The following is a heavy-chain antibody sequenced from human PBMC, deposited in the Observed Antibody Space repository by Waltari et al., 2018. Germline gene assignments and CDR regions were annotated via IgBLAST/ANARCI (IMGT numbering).Heavy chain of an antibody. CDR1: GYSISSGYY. V-gene: IGHV4-38-2*01. Sequence: QVQLQESGPGLVKPSETLSLTCAVSGYSISSGYYWGWIRQPPGKGLEWIGSIYHSGSTNYNPSLKSRVTISVDTSKNQFSLKLSSVTAADTAVYYCARQGIFGVVIMTRYYGMDVWGQGTTVTVSS. CDR2: IYHSGST. D-gene: IGHD3-3*01. CDR3: ARQGIFGVVIMTRYYGMDV. J-gene: IGHJ6*02.